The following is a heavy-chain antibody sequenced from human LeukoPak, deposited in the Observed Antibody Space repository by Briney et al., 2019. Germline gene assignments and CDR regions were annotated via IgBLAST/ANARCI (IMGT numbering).Heavy chain of an antibody. CDR3: ARDTLGEGEDANYAVYYFDY. V-gene: IGHV3-48*04. D-gene: IGHD4/OR15-4a*01. Sequence: GGSLRLSCAASGFSFSSHSMNWVRQAPGKGLEWVSYISRSSSTIYYADSVKGRFTISRDNGKNSLDLQMNSLRADDTAVYYCARDTLGEGEDANYAVYYFDYWGQGTVVTVSS. J-gene: IGHJ4*02. CDR2: ISRSSSTI. CDR1: GFSFSSHS.